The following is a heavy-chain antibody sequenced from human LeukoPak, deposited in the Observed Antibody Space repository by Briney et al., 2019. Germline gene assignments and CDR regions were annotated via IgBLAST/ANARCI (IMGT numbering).Heavy chain of an antibody. V-gene: IGHV3-7*01. CDR3: AKGSYSSGWFPVGYFDY. CDR2: IKQDGSEK. D-gene: IGHD6-19*01. J-gene: IGHJ4*02. Sequence: GGSLRLSCAASGFTLSSYWMSWVRQAPGKGLEWVANIKQDGSEKYYADSVKGRFTISRDNSKNTLYLQMNSLRAEDTAVYYCAKGSYSSGWFPVGYFDYWGQGTLVTVSS. CDR1: GFTLSSYW.